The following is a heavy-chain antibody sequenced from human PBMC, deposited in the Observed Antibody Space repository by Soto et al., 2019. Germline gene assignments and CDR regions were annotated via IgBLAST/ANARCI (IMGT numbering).Heavy chain of an antibody. CDR2: IIPICGTA. CDR1: GGTFSSYA. J-gene: IGHJ6*03. Sequence: SVKVSCKASGGTFSSYAISWVRQAPGQGLEWMGGIIPICGTANYAQKFQGRVTMTRDNSISTAYMELSSLRSEDTAVYYCARARGYGDYYDYYYYYYMDVWGKGTTVTVSS. D-gene: IGHD4-17*01. CDR3: ARARGYGDYYDYYYYYYMDV. V-gene: IGHV1-69*05.